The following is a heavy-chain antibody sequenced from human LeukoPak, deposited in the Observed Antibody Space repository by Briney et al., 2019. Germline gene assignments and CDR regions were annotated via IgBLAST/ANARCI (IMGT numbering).Heavy chain of an antibody. Sequence: PGGSLRLSCAASGFTFSTYNMNWVRQAPGKGLEWVSCISTSSSYIYYSDSVKGRFTISRDNAKNSFYLQMNSLRAEDTAFYYCARESNVDTSIAYWGQGTLVTVSS. CDR1: GFTFSTYN. J-gene: IGHJ4*02. CDR3: ARESNVDTSIAY. CDR2: ISTSSSYI. D-gene: IGHD5-18*01. V-gene: IGHV3-21*04.